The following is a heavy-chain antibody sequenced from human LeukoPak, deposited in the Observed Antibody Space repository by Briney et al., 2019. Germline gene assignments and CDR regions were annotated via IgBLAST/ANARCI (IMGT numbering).Heavy chain of an antibody. CDR3: ATQALYYYDSGGYYYVAHFDY. D-gene: IGHD3-22*01. Sequence: SETLSLTCTVSGGSIRSSYYFWGWIRQPPGKGLEWIGSIYYSGSTYYNPSLKSRVTISVDTSKNQFSLKLSSVTAADTAVYYCATQALYYYDSGGYYYVAHFDYWGQGTLVTVSS. V-gene: IGHV4-39*01. J-gene: IGHJ4*02. CDR1: GGSIRSSYYF. CDR2: IYYSGST.